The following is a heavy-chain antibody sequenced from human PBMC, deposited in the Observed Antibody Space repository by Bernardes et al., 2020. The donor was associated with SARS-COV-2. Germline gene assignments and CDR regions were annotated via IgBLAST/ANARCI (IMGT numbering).Heavy chain of an antibody. J-gene: IGHJ4*02. CDR2: IGASGGEK. V-gene: IGHV3-23*01. D-gene: IGHD3-22*01. CDR1: GFGFRNYA. CDR3: AKDPEGY. Sequence: GGSLRLSCAASGFGFRNYAMTWVRQAPGEGLEWVSSIGASGGEKYYTDSVKGRFTISRDNFKQILYLQMNSLRADDTAVYYCAKDPEGYWGQGALVTVSS.